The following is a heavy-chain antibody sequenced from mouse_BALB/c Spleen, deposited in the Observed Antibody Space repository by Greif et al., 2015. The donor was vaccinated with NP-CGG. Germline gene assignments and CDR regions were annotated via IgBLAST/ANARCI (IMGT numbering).Heavy chain of an antibody. J-gene: IGHJ2*01. V-gene: IGHV1-80*01. Sequence: VQLQQSGAELVRPGSSVRISCKASGYAFSSYWMNWVKQRPGQGLEWIGQIYPGDGDTNYNGKFKGKATLTADKSSSTAYMQLSSLTSEDSAVYFCARERGLLRPPFDYWGQGTTLTVSS. CDR2: IYPGDGDT. D-gene: IGHD1-2*01. CDR1: GYAFSSYW. CDR3: ARERGLLRPPFDY.